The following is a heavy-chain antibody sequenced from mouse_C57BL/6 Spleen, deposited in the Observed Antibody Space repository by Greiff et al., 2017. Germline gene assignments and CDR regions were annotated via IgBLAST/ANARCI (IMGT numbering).Heavy chain of an antibody. J-gene: IGHJ2*01. CDR3: AGATFGSSYYFDY. CDR2: IDPSDSYT. V-gene: IGHV1-69*01. Sequence: QVQLQQPGAELVMPGASVKLSCKASGYTFTSYWMHWVKQRPGQGLEWIGEIDPSDSYTNYNQKFKGKSTLTVDKSSSTTFMQLSSLTSEDSAVYYCAGATFGSSYYFDYWGQGTTLTVSS. CDR1: GYTFTSYW. D-gene: IGHD1-1*01.